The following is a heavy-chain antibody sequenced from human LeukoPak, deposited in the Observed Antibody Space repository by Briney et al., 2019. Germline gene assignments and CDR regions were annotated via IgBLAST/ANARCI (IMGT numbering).Heavy chain of an antibody. J-gene: IGHJ3*02. V-gene: IGHV4-38-2*02. CDR2: IYHSGST. Sequence: PSETLSPTCAVSGYSISSGYYWGWIRQPPGKGLEWIGSIYHSGSTYYNPSLKSRVTISVDTSNNQFSLKLSSVTAADTAVYYCAREHLGRDAFDIWGQGTMVTVSS. CDR3: AREHLGRDAFDI. CDR1: GYSISSGYY. D-gene: IGHD1-26*01.